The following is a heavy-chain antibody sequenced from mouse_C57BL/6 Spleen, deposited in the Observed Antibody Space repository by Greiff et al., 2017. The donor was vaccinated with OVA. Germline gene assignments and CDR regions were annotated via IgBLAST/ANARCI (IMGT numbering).Heavy chain of an antibody. CDR2: IWRGGST. CDR1: GFSLTSSG. D-gene: IGHD1-1*01. Sequence: VKLMESGPGLVQPSQSLSITCTVSGFSLTSSGVHWVRQSPGKDLAWLRVIWRGGSTDYTAAFMSRLSITKDNSKSQVFFKMNSLQADDTAIYYCAKTGIDGSSYGYFDVWGTGTTVTVSS. V-gene: IGHV2-5*01. J-gene: IGHJ1*03. CDR3: AKTGIDGSSYGYFDV.